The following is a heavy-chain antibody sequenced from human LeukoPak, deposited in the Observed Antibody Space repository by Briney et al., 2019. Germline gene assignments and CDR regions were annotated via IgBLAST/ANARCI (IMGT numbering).Heavy chain of an antibody. CDR3: ARLPYDGRAYSDY. Sequence: GASVKVSCKASGYTFTGYYMHWVRQAPGQGLEWMGWINPNSGGTNYAQKFQGRVTMTRDTSISTAYTELSRLRSDDTAVYYCARLPYDGRAYSDYWGQGTLVTVSS. J-gene: IGHJ4*02. D-gene: IGHD3-22*01. V-gene: IGHV1-2*02. CDR1: GYTFTGYY. CDR2: INPNSGGT.